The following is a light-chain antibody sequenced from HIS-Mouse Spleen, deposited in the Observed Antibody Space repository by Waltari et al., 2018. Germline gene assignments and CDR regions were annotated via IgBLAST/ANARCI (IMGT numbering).Light chain of an antibody. CDR2: EGS. CDR1: SSDVGSYNL. V-gene: IGLV2-23*03. Sequence: QSALTQPASVSGSPGQSITISCTGTSSDVGSYNLVSWYQHHPGKAPKLMIYEGSKRPSGVSNHFSGSKSGNTASLTISGLQAEDEADYYCCSYAGSSTFEVFGGGTKLTVL. CDR3: CSYAGSSTFEV. J-gene: IGLJ2*01.